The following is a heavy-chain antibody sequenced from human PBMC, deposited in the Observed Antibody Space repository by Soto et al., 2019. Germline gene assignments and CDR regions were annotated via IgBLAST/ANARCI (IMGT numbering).Heavy chain of an antibody. V-gene: IGHV3-23*01. CDR2: ISGTGSST. CDR1: GFTFSSYA. Sequence: EVQVLESGGGLVQPGGSLRLSCAASGFTFSSYAMSWVRQAPGKGLEWVSSISGTGSSTYHADSVRGRFTISRDNFKNPLYLQITSLRADDRALFYCAKLGSPTCRGNMGVWGKGATVTVSS. D-gene: IGHD2-2*01. J-gene: IGHJ6*03. CDR3: AKLGSPTCRGNMGV.